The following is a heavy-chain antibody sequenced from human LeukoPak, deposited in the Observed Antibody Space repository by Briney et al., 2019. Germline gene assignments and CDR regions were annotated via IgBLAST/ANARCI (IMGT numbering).Heavy chain of an antibody. Sequence: SETLSLTCTVSGGSISSGSYYWSWIRQPAGKGLEWIGRIYTSGSTNYNPSLKSRVTISVDTPKNQFSLKLSSVTAADTAVYYCARDPRATGAFDIWGQGTMVTVSS. CDR2: IYTSGST. CDR1: GGSISSGSYY. D-gene: IGHD1-26*01. CDR3: ARDPRATGAFDI. V-gene: IGHV4-61*02. J-gene: IGHJ3*02.